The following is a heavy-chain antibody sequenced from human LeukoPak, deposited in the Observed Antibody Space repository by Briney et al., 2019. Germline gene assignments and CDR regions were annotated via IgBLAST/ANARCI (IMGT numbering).Heavy chain of an antibody. Sequence: SETLSLTCAVYGGSITGYYWSWIRQTPGRGLEWVGEIHYTGATSYNPSLKSRATISTDTSKNQFSLKLSSVTAADTAVYYCARGTSYYYGSGSYYDWFDPWGQGTLVTVSS. D-gene: IGHD3-10*01. CDR2: IHYTGAT. CDR1: GGSITGYY. CDR3: ARGTSYYYGSGSYYDWFDP. J-gene: IGHJ5*02. V-gene: IGHV4-34*01.